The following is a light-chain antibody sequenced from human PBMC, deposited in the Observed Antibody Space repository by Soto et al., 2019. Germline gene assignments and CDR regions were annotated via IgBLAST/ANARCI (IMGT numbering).Light chain of an antibody. CDR1: SSDVGGYNY. CDR3: SSYTRSSTLDVV. J-gene: IGLJ2*01. V-gene: IGLV2-14*01. CDR2: DVS. Sequence: QSVLTQPASVSGSPGQSITISCTGTSSDVGGYNYVSWYQQHPGKAPKLMIYDVSNRPSGVSNRFSGAKSGNTASLTISGLQAEDEDDYYCSSYTRSSTLDVVFGGGTKVTVL.